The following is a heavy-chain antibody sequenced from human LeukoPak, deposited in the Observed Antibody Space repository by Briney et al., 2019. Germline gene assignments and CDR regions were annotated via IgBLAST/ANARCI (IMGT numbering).Heavy chain of an antibody. CDR3: AKDMRAAGRVRDWFDP. V-gene: IGHV3-30*02. D-gene: IGHD6-13*01. CDR2: IWYDGSNK. Sequence: GGSLRLSCAASGFTFSSYGMHWVRQAPGKGLEWVSFIWYDGSNKYYADSVKGRFTISRENSKNTLYLQMNSLRAEDTAVYYCAKDMRAAGRVRDWFDPWGQGTLVTVSS. J-gene: IGHJ5*02. CDR1: GFTFSSYG.